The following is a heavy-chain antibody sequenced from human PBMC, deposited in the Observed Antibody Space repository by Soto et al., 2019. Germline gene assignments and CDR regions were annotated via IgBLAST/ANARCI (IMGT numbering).Heavy chain of an antibody. CDR2: INHSGST. CDR1: GGSFSGYY. Sequence: SETLSLTCAVYGGSFSGYYWTWIRQPPGKGLEWIGEINHSGSTNYNPSLKSRVTISVDTSKNQFSLNLRSVTAADTAVYYCARDSGYDLDYWGQGTLVTVSS. J-gene: IGHJ4*02. V-gene: IGHV4-34*01. CDR3: ARDSGYDLDY. D-gene: IGHD5-12*01.